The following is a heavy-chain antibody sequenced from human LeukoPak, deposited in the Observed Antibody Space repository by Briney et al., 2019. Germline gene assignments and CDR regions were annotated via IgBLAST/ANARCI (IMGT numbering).Heavy chain of an antibody. CDR2: MNPNSGNT. Sequence: ASVKVSCKASGYTFTSYDINRVRQATGQGLEWMGWMNPNSGNTGYAQKFQGRVTITRNTSISTAYMELNSLRSEDTAVYYCARRAYYCTNGVCHRRYYYYMDVWGKGTTVTVSS. J-gene: IGHJ6*03. V-gene: IGHV1-8*03. CDR3: ARRAYYCTNGVCHRRYYYYMDV. CDR1: GYTFTSYD. D-gene: IGHD2-8*01.